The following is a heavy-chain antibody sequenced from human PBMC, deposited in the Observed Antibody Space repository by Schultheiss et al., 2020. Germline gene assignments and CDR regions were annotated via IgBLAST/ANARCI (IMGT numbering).Heavy chain of an antibody. CDR3: ARVMDSSGYYYGGGGNWFDP. CDR2: IYHSGAT. J-gene: IGHJ5*02. D-gene: IGHD3-22*01. V-gene: IGHV4-38-2*01. Sequence: SETLSLTCAISGYSISSGFYWAWIRQTPGKGLEWIGSIYHSGATFYNPSLKSRVTVSVDTSKNQFSLKLSSVTAADTAVYYCARVMDSSGYYYGGGGNWFDPWGQGTLVTVSS. CDR1: GYSISSGFY.